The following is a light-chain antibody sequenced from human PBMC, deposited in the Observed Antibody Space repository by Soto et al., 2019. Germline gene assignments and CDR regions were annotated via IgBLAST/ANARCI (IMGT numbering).Light chain of an antibody. V-gene: IGLV3-21*02. CDR3: QGWDVSIFPPYL. CDR1: NIGRKS. Sequence: SSDLTLPPSVSVALGQTARVTCGGNNIGRKSVHWYQQMPGQAPVLVVSDYSDRPSGIPERFSGYKSGNTATLTISRVEAADEADYYCQGWDVSIFPPYLLGTGTKVTVL. CDR2: DYS. J-gene: IGLJ1*01.